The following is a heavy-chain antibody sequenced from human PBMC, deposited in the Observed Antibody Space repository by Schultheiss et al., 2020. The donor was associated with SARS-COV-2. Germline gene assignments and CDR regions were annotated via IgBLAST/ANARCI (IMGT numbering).Heavy chain of an antibody. CDR1: GGSISSYY. D-gene: IGHD3-16*01. V-gene: IGHV4-59*08. CDR3: ARQPEGVIDY. Sequence: EPLSLTCTVSGGSISSYYWSWIRQPPGKGLEWIGYIYYSGSTNYNPSLKSRVTISVDTSKNQFSLKLSSVTAADTAVYYCARQPEGVIDYWGQGTLVTVSS. CDR2: IYYSGST. J-gene: IGHJ4*02.